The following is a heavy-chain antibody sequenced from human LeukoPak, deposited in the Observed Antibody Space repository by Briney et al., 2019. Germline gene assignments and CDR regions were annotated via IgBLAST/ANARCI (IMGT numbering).Heavy chain of an antibody. D-gene: IGHD5-24*01. CDR3: ARGGGAGLQYGMDV. J-gene: IGHJ6*02. CDR1: GCSISSYY. Sequence: SETLSLTCTVSGCSISSYYWSWIRQPPGKGLEWIGYIYYSGSTYYNPSLKSRVTISVDTSKNQFSLKLSSVTAADTAVYYCARGGGAGLQYGMDVWGQGTTVTVSS. V-gene: IGHV4-59*08. CDR2: IYYSGST.